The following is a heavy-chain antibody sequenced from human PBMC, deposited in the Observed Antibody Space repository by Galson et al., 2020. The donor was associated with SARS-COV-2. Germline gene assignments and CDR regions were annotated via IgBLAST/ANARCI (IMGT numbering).Heavy chain of an antibody. CDR2: INPNSGGT. D-gene: IGHD1-1*01. J-gene: IGHJ4*02. CDR1: GYTFTGYY. CDR3: AEGDGYNFPPGY. V-gene: IGHV1-2*02. Sequence: ASVKVSCKASGYTFTGYYMHWVRQAPGQGLEWMGWINPNSGGTNYVQKFQGRVTMTRDTSISTAYMELSRLRSDDTAVHYCAEGDGYNFPPGYWGQGTLVTVSS.